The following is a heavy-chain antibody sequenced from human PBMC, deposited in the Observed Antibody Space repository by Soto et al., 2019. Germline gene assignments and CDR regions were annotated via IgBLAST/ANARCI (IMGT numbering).Heavy chain of an antibody. CDR3: ARVLSGVVDHHFDY. J-gene: IGHJ4*02. V-gene: IGHV4-59*01. D-gene: IGHD3-10*02. Sequence: PSETLSLTCTVSGGSISVYYWSWIRQPPGKGLEWIGYIYNSGSTNSNPSLKSRVTISVDMSKNQFSLNLSSVTAADTAVYYCARVLSGVVDHHFDYWGQGTLVTVSS. CDR1: GGSISVYY. CDR2: IYNSGST.